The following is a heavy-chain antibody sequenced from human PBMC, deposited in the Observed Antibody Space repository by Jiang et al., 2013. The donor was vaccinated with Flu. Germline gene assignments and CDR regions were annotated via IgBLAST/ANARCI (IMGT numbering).Heavy chain of an antibody. J-gene: IGHJ4*02. CDR2: VSGSGGST. Sequence: ASGFTFSNYAMSWSARLREGLEWVSSVSGSGGSTYYANSVKGRFTISRANSKNTLYLQMNSLRVEDTAGYFCARDRARITLLDYWGQGTLVTVSS. V-gene: IGHV3-23*01. CDR1: GFTFSNYA. D-gene: IGHD3-10*01. CDR3: ARDRARITLLDY.